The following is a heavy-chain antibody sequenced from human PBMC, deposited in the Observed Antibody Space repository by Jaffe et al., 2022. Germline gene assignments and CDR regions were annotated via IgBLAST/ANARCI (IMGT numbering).Heavy chain of an antibody. CDR3: ARGAPPMTTVYYYYYMDV. CDR1: GGSFSGYY. V-gene: IGHV4-34*01. D-gene: IGHD4-17*01. Sequence: QVQLQQWGAGLLKPSETLSLTCAVYGGSFSGYYWSWIRQPPGKGLEWIGEINHSGSTNYNPSLKSRVTISVDTSKNQFSLKLSSVTAADTAVYYCARGAPPMTTVYYYYYMDVWGKGTTVTVSS. J-gene: IGHJ6*03. CDR2: INHSGST.